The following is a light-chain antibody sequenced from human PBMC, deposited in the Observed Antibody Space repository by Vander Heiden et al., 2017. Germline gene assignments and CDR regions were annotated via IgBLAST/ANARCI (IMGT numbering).Light chain of an antibody. V-gene: IGKV1-39*01. J-gene: IGKJ1*01. Sequence: DIQMTQSPSSLSASVGDRVTITCRASQSISSYLNWYQQKPGTAPKLLIYAASSLQSAVPSRFSGSGSWTDFNLTISSLQSEDFATYYCQQSYSTPRTFGQGTKVEIK. CDR1: QSISSY. CDR2: AAS. CDR3: QQSYSTPRT.